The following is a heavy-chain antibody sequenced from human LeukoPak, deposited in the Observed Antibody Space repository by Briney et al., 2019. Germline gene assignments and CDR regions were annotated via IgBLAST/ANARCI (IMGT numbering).Heavy chain of an antibody. Sequence: PGGSLRLSCAASGFTFSSYSMNWVRQAPGKGLEWVSSISSSSSYIYYADSVKGRFTISRDNAKNSLYLQMNGLRAEDTAVYYCARDHYYDSSGYYYYYYYYGMDVWGQGTTVTVSS. V-gene: IGHV3-21*01. CDR1: GFTFSSYS. CDR2: ISSSSSYI. D-gene: IGHD3-22*01. J-gene: IGHJ6*02. CDR3: ARDHYYDSSGYYYYYYYYGMDV.